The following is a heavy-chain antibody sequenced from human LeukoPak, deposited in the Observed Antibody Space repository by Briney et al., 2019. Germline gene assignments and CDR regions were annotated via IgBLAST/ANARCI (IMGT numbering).Heavy chain of an antibody. V-gene: IGHV1-2*02. CDR1: GYTFTGYY. CDR2: INPNSGGT. J-gene: IGHJ4*02. Sequence: ASVKVSCKASGYTFTGYYMHWVRQAPGQGLEWMGWINPNSGGTNYAQKLQGRVTMTTDTSTSTAYMELRSLRSDDTAVYYCARGYGGNSYFDYWGQGTLVTVSS. D-gene: IGHD4-23*01. CDR3: ARGYGGNSYFDY.